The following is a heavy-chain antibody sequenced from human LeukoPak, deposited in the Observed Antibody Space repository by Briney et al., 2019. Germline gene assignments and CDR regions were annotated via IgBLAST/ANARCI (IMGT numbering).Heavy chain of an antibody. CDR3: ARDSRGPYDAFDI. V-gene: IGHV3-21*01. D-gene: IGHD3-10*01. Sequence: GGSLRLSCAASGFTFSRYSMNWVRQAPEKGLEWVSSISSSSSYIYYADSVKGRFTISRHNAKNSLYPQMNSLRAEDTAVYYCARDSRGPYDAFDIWGQGTMVTVSS. CDR2: ISSSSSYI. CDR1: GFTFSRYS. J-gene: IGHJ3*02.